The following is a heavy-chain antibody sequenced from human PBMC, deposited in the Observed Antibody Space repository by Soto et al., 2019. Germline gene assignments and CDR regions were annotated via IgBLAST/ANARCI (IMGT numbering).Heavy chain of an antibody. D-gene: IGHD3-9*01. CDR3: TTGIYYDLLTGYHDVAY. CDR1: GFNLSHPW. CDR2: IKSETDGGTA. J-gene: IGHJ4*02. Sequence: GGSLRLSCAASGFNLSHPWMTWVRQAAGKGLEWVGRIKSETDGGTADYAAPVKGRITISRDDSKNTVYLQMNSLKTEDTAVYYCTTGIYYDLLTGYHDVAYWGQGTLVTVSS. V-gene: IGHV3-15*01.